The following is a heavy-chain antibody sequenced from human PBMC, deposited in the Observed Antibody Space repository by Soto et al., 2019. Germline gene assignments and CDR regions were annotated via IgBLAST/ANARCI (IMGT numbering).Heavy chain of an antibody. Sequence: GGSLRLSCAASGSAVSSNYMSWVRQAPGKGLRWVPVIYSGGSTYYADSVKGRFTISRDNSKNTLYLQMNSLRAEDTAVYYCAREYSSGYYYFYAMDVWGQGTTVTVSS. V-gene: IGHV3-66*01. J-gene: IGHJ6*02. CDR2: IYSGGST. CDR1: GSAVSSNY. D-gene: IGHD5-18*01. CDR3: AREYSSGYYYFYAMDV.